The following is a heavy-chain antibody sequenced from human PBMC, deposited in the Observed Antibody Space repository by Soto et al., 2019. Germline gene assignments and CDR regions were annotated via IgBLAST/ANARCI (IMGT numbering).Heavy chain of an antibody. CDR1: GGSVTSSTSS. V-gene: IGHV4-39*01. J-gene: IGHJ5*02. CDR2: IFYGHGT. D-gene: IGHD3-9*01. CDR3: ARQPTGYPNWFDA. Sequence: QVQLQESGPGLVNPSETLSLTCTVSGGSVTSSTSSWAWVRQPPGKGLHWIGTIFYGHGTYYNPSLESRVPISLDTSKIQFSPELTSVTAADTAVYYCARQPTGYPNWFDAWGRGILVIVSS.